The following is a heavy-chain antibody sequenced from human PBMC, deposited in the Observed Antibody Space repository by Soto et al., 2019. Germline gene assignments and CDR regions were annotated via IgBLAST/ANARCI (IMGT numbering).Heavy chain of an antibody. V-gene: IGHV4-4*02. J-gene: IGHJ5*02. CDR1: GIPISSYDW. D-gene: IGHD3-10*01. Sequence: QVHLEESGPGLVRPSGTLALICNVSGIPISSYDWWTWVRQTPGKGMEWIGEIYHNGRTNYNPSLKCRVTLSVDKSKNQFSLNIQSLTAADTDVYYCARGTLIGRSKRNWFDPWGPGTQVTVSS. CDR3: ARGTLIGRSKRNWFDP. CDR2: IYHNGRT.